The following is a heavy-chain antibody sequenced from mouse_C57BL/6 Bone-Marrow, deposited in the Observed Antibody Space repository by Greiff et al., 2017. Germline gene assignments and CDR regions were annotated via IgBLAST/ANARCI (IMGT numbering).Heavy chain of an antibody. D-gene: IGHD2-3*01. V-gene: IGHV1-81*01. J-gene: IGHJ2*01. CDR1: GYTFTSYG. CDR3: ARYPCPYDGYYY. CDR2: IYPRSGNT. Sequence: QVQLKESGAELARPGASVKLSCKASGYTFTSYGISWVKQRTGQGLEWIGEIYPRSGNTYYNEKFKGKATLTADKSSSTAYMELRSLTSEDSAVYFCARYPCPYDGYYYWGQGTTLTVSS.